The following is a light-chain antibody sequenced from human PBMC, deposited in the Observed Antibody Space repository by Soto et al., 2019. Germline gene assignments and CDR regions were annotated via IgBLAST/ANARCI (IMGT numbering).Light chain of an antibody. CDR2: DAS. CDR3: QQYVTSSWT. Sequence: EIVLTQSPGTLSLSPGERAMLSCRASQSVISSHLGWYQQKPGQAPRLLIYDASTRATGIPERFSGSGSGTDFTLTISRLEPEDFAVYYCQQYVTSSWTFGQGTKVEIK. CDR1: QSVISSH. V-gene: IGKV3-20*01. J-gene: IGKJ1*01.